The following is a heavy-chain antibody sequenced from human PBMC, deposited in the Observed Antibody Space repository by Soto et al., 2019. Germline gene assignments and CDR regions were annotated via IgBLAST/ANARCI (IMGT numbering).Heavy chain of an antibody. CDR2: ISYDGSNK. CDR3: AKELVERFLDY. V-gene: IGHV3-30*18. J-gene: IGHJ4*02. D-gene: IGHD3-3*01. Sequence: PGGSLRLSCASSGCTCSSYGMHWVRQAPGKGLEWVAVISYDGSNKYYADSVKGRFTISRDNSKNTLYLQMNSLRAEDTAVYYCAKELVERFLDYWGQGTLVTVSS. CDR1: GCTCSSYG.